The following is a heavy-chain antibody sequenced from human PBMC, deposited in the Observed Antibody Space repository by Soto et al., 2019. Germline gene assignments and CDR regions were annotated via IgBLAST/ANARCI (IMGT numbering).Heavy chain of an antibody. V-gene: IGHV3-23*01. CDR1: GFTFTSYA. CDR2: INSAGST. Sequence: GALRLSCAASGFTFTSYAKSSVCQAPGKGQEWVSTINSAGSTFYADSVKGRFTISRRNSKNTLYLQMNNLRAEDTPVYYCAKRSPYYFNYCGQGTLVTVSS. J-gene: IGHJ4*02. CDR3: AKRSPYYFNY.